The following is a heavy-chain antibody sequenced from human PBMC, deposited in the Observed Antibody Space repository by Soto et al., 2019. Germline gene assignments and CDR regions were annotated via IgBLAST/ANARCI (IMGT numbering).Heavy chain of an antibody. CDR2: IIPIFGTA. V-gene: IGHV1-69*13. D-gene: IGHD2-8*01. CDR3: ARAWGNRTLLIRRENYYYHGMDV. J-gene: IGHJ6*02. CDR1: GGTFSSYA. Sequence: SVKVSCKASGGTFSSYAISWVRQAPGQGLEWMGGIIPIFGTANYAQKFQGRVTTTADESTSTAYMELSSLRSEDTAVYYCARAWGNRTLLIRRENYYYHGMDVWGQGTTVTVSS.